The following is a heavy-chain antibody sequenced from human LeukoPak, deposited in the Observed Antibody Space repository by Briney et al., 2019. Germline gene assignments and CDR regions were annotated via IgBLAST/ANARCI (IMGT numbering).Heavy chain of an antibody. Sequence: SETLSLTCSVSGDSISSSSYFWGWIRQSPGQGLEWIGTSYHTGKTYYNPSLKSRVTISLDTSSNQFSLRLISVIVADTAVYYCARMRSYWYFDLWGRGTLVAVSS. CDR2: SYHTGKT. CDR1: GDSISSSSYF. J-gene: IGHJ2*01. CDR3: ARMRSYWYFDL. V-gene: IGHV4-39*01.